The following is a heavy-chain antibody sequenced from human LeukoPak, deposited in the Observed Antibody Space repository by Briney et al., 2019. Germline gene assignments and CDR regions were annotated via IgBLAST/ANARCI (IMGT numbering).Heavy chain of an antibody. CDR2: IYDRGPA. J-gene: IGHJ5*02. CDR3: ARSRQASGLFSS. Sequence: KPSETLSLTCTVSGSSITNSDYFWTWIRQPPGKGLEWIGCIYDRGPAHYNPSLKSRFTISVDRPKNQFFLNVTSLTAADTAVYYCARSRQASGLFSSWGQGTLVVVSS. V-gene: IGHV4-30-2*01. CDR1: GSSITNSDYF. D-gene: IGHD3-10*01.